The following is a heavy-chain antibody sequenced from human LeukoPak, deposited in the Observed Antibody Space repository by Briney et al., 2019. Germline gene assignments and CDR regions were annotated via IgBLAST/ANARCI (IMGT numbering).Heavy chain of an antibody. Sequence: SGTLSLTCAVSGGSISSSNWWSWVRQPPGKGLERIGEIYHSGSTNYNPSLKSRVTISVDKSKNQFSLKLSSVTAADTAVYYCARGGGFGELLLSWFDPWGQGTLVTVSS. CDR3: ARGGGFGELLLSWFDP. CDR1: GGSISSSNW. V-gene: IGHV4-4*02. J-gene: IGHJ5*02. CDR2: IYHSGST. D-gene: IGHD3-10*01.